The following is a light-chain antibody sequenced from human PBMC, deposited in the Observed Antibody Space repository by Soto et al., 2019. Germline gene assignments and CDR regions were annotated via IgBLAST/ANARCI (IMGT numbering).Light chain of an antibody. V-gene: IGLV2-14*03. J-gene: IGLJ1*01. CDR2: DVN. CDR1: GNDVGGYTF. CDR3: CSYTATTTYV. Sequence: QSALTQPASVSGSPGQSISISCTGTGNDVGGYTFVSWYQQHPDKVPKLVIFDVNRRPSGVSDRFSGSKSVNAASLTISGLQAEDEADYYCCSYTATTTYVFGTGTK.